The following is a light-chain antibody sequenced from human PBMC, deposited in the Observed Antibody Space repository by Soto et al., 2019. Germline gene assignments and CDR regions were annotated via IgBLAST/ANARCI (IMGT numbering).Light chain of an antibody. CDR1: TGAVTSGYY. Sequence: QAVVTQEPSLTVSPGGTVTLTCASSTGAVTSGYYPNWFQQKPGQAPRALIYSTSNKHPWTPARFSGSLLGGKAALTLSGVQPEDEAEYYCLLYYGGAHLFGGGTKLTVL. CDR2: STS. J-gene: IGLJ2*01. CDR3: LLYYGGAHL. V-gene: IGLV7-43*01.